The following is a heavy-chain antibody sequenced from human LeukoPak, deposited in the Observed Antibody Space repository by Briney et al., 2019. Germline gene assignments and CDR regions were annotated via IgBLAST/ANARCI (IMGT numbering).Heavy chain of an antibody. CDR1: GYTFTDYY. J-gene: IGHJ3*02. Sequence: ASVKVSCKASGYTFTDYYTHWVRQAPGQGLEWMGWINPSSGGTNYAQKFQGRVTVTRDTSISTAYMDLSRLRSDDTAVYYCARAGVWDYSDSSGYHNAAFDIWGQGTMVTVSS. D-gene: IGHD3-22*01. CDR3: ARAGVWDYSDSSGYHNAAFDI. CDR2: INPSSGGT. V-gene: IGHV1-2*02.